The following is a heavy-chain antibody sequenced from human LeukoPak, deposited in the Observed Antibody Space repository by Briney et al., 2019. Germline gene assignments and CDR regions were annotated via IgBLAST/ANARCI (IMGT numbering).Heavy chain of an antibody. D-gene: IGHD5-12*01. CDR2: IWSDGSNE. CDR1: GFTFDAYG. V-gene: IGHV3-33*06. CDR3: AKQIRRTGYDLGGFDY. J-gene: IGHJ4*02. Sequence: GGSLRLSCAASGFTFDAYGMHWVRQAPGKGLEWVSVIWSDGSNEYYADSVRGRFTISRDNSRDILYLQMNSLRAEDTAVYYCAKQIRRTGYDLGGFDYWGQGTLVTVFS.